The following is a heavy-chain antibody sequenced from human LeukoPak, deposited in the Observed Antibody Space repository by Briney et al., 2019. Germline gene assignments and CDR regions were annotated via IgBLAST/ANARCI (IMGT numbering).Heavy chain of an antibody. Sequence: PGRSLRLSCAASGFTFSSYAMHWVRQAPGKGLEWVAVISYDGSNKYFADSVKGRFTISRDNSKNTLYLQMNSLRAEDTAVLYCAREGPYYFDYWGQGTLVTVSS. J-gene: IGHJ4*02. V-gene: IGHV3-30*04. CDR2: ISYDGSNK. CDR3: AREGPYYFDY. CDR1: GFTFSSYA.